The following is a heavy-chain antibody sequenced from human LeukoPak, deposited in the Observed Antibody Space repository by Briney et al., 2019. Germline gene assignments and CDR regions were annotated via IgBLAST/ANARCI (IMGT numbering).Heavy chain of an antibody. CDR2: INPNSGGT. Sequence: ASVKVSCKASGYTFTGYYMHWVRQAPGQGLEWMGRINPNSGGTNYAQKFQGRVTMTRDTSISTAYMELSRLRSDDTAVYYCARDLDSGSYYPFDYWGQGTLVTDSS. V-gene: IGHV1-2*06. CDR3: ARDLDSGSYYPFDY. CDR1: GYTFTGYY. D-gene: IGHD1-26*01. J-gene: IGHJ4*02.